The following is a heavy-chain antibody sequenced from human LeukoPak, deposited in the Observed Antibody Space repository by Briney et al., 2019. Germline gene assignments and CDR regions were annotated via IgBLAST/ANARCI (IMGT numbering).Heavy chain of an antibody. CDR3: ARRSESGGLDV. V-gene: IGHV3-30*04. J-gene: IGHJ6*02. CDR1: GFTFSTYA. Sequence: GGSLRLSCATSGFTFSTYAMHWVRQAPGKGLEWVAVISYDSIYKYYAESMKGRFTISRDNSKSTLYLQMNGLRAEDTAVYYCARRSESGGLDVWGQGTTVTVSS. CDR2: ISYDSIYK.